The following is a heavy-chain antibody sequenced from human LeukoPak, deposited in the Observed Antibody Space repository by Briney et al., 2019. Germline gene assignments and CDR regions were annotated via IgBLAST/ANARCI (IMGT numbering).Heavy chain of an antibody. CDR2: ISSSGSTI. Sequence: GGSLRLSCAASGFTFSDYYMSWIRQAPGKGLEWVSYISSSGSTIYYADSVKGRFTISRDNSKNTLYLQMDSLRAEDTAVYYCANVYSGITHFDYWGQGTLVTVSS. CDR3: ANVYSGITHFDY. D-gene: IGHD5-12*01. J-gene: IGHJ4*02. CDR1: GFTFSDYY. V-gene: IGHV3-11*01.